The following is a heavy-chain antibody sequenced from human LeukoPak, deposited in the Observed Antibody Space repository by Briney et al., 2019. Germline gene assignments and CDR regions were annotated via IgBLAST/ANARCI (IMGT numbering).Heavy chain of an antibody. Sequence: GGSLRLSCAASGFTFSSYAMSWVRQAPGKGLEWVSDISGSGGSTYYADSVKGRFTISRDNSKNTLYLQMNSLRAEDTAVYYCDRRTYYYDSSGYFRLRSYYFDYWGQGTLVTVSS. V-gene: IGHV3-23*01. J-gene: IGHJ4*02. CDR2: ISGSGGST. CDR3: DRRTYYYDSSGYFRLRSYYFDY. D-gene: IGHD3-22*01. CDR1: GFTFSSYA.